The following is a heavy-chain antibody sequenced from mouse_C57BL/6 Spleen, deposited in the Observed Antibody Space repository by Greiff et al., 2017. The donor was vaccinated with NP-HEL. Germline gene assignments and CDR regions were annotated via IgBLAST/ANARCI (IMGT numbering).Heavy chain of an antibody. CDR2: IDPETGGT. J-gene: IGHJ3*01. V-gene: IGHV1-15*01. Sequence: VQLQQSGAELVRPGASVTLSCKASGYTFTDYEMHWVKQTPVHGLEWIGAIDPETGGTAYNQKFKGKAILTADKSSSTAYMELRSLTSEDSAVYYCTSTAQAPWLAYWGQGTLVTVSA. D-gene: IGHD3-2*02. CDR1: GYTFTDYE. CDR3: TSTAQAPWLAY.